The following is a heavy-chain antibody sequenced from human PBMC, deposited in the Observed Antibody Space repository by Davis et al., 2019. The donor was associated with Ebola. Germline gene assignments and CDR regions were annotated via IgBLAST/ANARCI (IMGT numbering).Heavy chain of an antibody. CDR3: ARDPPYDQGYDY. V-gene: IGHV6-1*01. CDR2: TYYRSKWFV. Sequence: QTPSLPLAISGDSVSSNTAAWNWIRQSPSRGLEWLGRTYYRSKWFVDYAVSVKSRMTINSDTSKNQFSLQLSSVTPEDTAVYYCARDPPYDQGYDYWGQGILVTVSS. J-gene: IGHJ4*02. CDR1: GDSVSSNTAA. D-gene: IGHD3-22*01.